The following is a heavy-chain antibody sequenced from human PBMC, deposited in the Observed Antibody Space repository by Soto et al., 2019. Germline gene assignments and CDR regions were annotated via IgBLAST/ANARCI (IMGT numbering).Heavy chain of an antibody. V-gene: IGHV1-69*06. D-gene: IGHD4-17*01. CDR3: ARGFDYGDFDYYYGMDV. Sequence: QVQLAQSGAEVKKPGSSVKVSCKASGGTFSSYAISWVRQAPGQGLEWMGGIIPIFGTANYAQKFQGRVTITADKSTSTAYMELSSLRSEDTAVYYCARGFDYGDFDYYYGMDVWGQGTTVTVSS. J-gene: IGHJ6*02. CDR2: IIPIFGTA. CDR1: GGTFSSYA.